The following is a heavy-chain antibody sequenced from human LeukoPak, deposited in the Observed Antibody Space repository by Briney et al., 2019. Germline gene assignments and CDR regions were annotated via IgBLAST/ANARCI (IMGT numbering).Heavy chain of an antibody. J-gene: IGHJ3*02. D-gene: IGHD1-26*01. V-gene: IGHV5-51*01. CDR2: IYPGDSDT. CDR1: GYSFTSYW. Sequence: GESLKISCKGSGYSFTSYWIGWVRQMPGKGLEWMGIIYPGDSDTRSSPSFQRQVTISADKSSSTAYLQWSSLKASDTAMYYCARGSGSYSDAFDIWGQGTMVTVSS. CDR3: ARGSGSYSDAFDI.